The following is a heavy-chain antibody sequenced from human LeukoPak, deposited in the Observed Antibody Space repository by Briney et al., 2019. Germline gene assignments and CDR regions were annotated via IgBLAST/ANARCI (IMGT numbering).Heavy chain of an antibody. CDR2: ISSSSSTI. V-gene: IGHV3-48*01. CDR1: GFTFSSYS. J-gene: IGHJ4*02. Sequence: PGGSLRLSCAASGFTFSSYSMNWVRQAPGEGLEWVSYISSSSSTIYYADSVKGRFTISRDNAKNSLYLQMNSLRAEDTAVYYCARVYCSGGSCSTGDYFDYWGQGTLVTVSS. CDR3: ARVYCSGGSCSTGDYFDY. D-gene: IGHD2-15*01.